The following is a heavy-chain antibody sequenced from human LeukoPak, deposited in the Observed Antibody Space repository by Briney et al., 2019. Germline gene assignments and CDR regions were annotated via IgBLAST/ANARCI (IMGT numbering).Heavy chain of an antibody. CDR1: GFSFSDYY. D-gene: IGHD3-10*01. J-gene: IGHJ4*02. Sequence: GGSLRLSCAASGFSFSDYYMSWIRQPPGKGLEWVSYISSSGSTMHYADSVKGRFTISRDSTKKSVYLQMNSLRAEDTAVYYCARFYYGSGRPTQLDHWGQGTLVTVSP. CDR2: ISSSGSTM. CDR3: ARFYYGSGRPTQLDH. V-gene: IGHV3-11*01.